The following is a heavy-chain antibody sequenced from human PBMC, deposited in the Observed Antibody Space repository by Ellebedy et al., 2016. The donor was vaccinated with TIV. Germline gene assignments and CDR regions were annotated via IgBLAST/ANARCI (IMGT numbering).Heavy chain of an antibody. Sequence: GESLKISCAASGFTFSSYWMSWVRQAPGKGLEWVANIKQDGSEKYYVDSVKGRFTISRDNAKNSLYLQMNSLRAKDTAVYYCARDYTIAADYGMDVWGQGTTVTVSS. D-gene: IGHD6-6*01. V-gene: IGHV3-7*01. CDR1: GFTFSSYW. J-gene: IGHJ6*02. CDR3: ARDYTIAADYGMDV. CDR2: IKQDGSEK.